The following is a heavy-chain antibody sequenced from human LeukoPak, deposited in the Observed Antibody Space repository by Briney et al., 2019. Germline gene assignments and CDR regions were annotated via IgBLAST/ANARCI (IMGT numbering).Heavy chain of an antibody. CDR3: ARARRGMDV. Sequence: GASVKVSCKVSGYTLTELSMHWVRQAPGQGLEWMGIINPSGGSTSYAQKFQGRVTMTRDTSTSTVYMELSSLRSEDTAVYYCARARRGMDVWGQGTTVTVSS. CDR1: GYTLTELS. V-gene: IGHV1-46*01. J-gene: IGHJ6*02. CDR2: INPSGGST.